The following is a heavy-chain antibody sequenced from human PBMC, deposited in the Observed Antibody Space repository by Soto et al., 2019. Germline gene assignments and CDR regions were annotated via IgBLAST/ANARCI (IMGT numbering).Heavy chain of an antibody. V-gene: IGHV4-59*08. Sequence: QVQLQQSGPGLVKPSETLSLTCTVSSGPSRSHNWGWIRQPPGGGLEWIGYIYHTGDTSYNPSLSRGVTISADTSTNHISLTLRSVTAADTAVYYCVRQRIGDLHGLVDVWGQGTRVSVSS. J-gene: IGHJ6*02. CDR3: VRQRIGDLHGLVDV. CDR1: SGPSRSHN. D-gene: IGHD3-10*01. CDR2: IYHTGDT.